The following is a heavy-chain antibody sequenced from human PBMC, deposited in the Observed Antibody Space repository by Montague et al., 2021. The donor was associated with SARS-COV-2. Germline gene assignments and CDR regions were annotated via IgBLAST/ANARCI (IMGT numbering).Heavy chain of an antibody. Sequence: SETLSLTCTVSGGSISSSSYYWGWIRQPPGKGLEWIGSIYYGGSTYYNPSLKSRVTISVGTSKNQFSLRLSSVTAADTAVYYCARGGDMNWFDPWGQGTLVTVSS. CDR2: IYYGGST. D-gene: IGHD2-21*01. J-gene: IGHJ5*02. CDR1: GGSISSSSYY. CDR3: ARGGDMNWFDP. V-gene: IGHV4-39*07.